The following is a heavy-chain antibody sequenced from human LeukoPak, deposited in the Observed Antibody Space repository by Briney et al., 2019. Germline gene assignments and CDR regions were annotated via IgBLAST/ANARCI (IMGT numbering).Heavy chain of an antibody. CDR2: IYSGGST. CDR3: ARDLGASYYYSTDV. D-gene: IGHD4-17*01. CDR1: GFTVSSNY. Sequence: PGGSLRLSCAASGFTVSSNYMSWVRQAPGKGLQWVSIIYSGGSTYYADSVKGRLTISRDNSKNTLYLQMNSLRAEDTAVYYCARDLGASYYYSTDVWGQGTTVTVSS. J-gene: IGHJ6*02. V-gene: IGHV3-53*01.